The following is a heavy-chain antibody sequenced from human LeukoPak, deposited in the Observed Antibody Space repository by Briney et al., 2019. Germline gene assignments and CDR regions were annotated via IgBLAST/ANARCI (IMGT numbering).Heavy chain of an antibody. Sequence: SETLSLTCTVSGGSISSYYWSWIRQPPRKGLEWIGYIYYSGSTNYNPSLKSRVTISVDTSKNQFSLKLSSVTAADTAVYYCASSTVVTPYRWFDPWGQGTLVTVSS. D-gene: IGHD4-23*01. CDR2: IYYSGST. V-gene: IGHV4-59*08. CDR3: ASSTVVTPYRWFDP. CDR1: GGSISSYY. J-gene: IGHJ5*02.